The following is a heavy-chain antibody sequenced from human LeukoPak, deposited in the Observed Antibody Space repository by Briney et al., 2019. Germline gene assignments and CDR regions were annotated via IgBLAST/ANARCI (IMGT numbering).Heavy chain of an antibody. D-gene: IGHD3-9*01. J-gene: IGHJ4*02. CDR1: GFTFSSYG. V-gene: IGHV3-23*01. Sequence: PGGSLRLSCAASGFTFSSYGRSWVRQAPGKGLEWVSAISGSGGSTYYADSVKGRFTISRDNAKNTLYLQMNSLRAEDTAVYYCARALRSIRYFDWFESPDYWGQGTLVTVSS. CDR2: ISGSGGST. CDR3: ARALRSIRYFDWFESPDY.